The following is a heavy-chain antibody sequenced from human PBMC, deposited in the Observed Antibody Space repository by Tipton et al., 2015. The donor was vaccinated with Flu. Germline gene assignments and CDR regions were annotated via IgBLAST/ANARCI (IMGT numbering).Heavy chain of an antibody. Sequence: SLRLSCAASGFSFDDYAMHWVRQAPGKGREWVSGISWNSGSMGYADSVKGRFTISRDNAKNSLYLQMNSLRAEDTAVYYCARAFSWEYFDYWGQGTLVTVSS. V-gene: IGHV3-9*01. CDR3: ARAFSWEYFDY. J-gene: IGHJ4*02. D-gene: IGHD1-26*01. CDR1: GFSFDDYA. CDR2: ISWNSGSM.